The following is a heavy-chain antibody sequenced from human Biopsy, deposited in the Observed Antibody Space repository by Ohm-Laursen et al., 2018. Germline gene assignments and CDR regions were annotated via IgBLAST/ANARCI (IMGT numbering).Heavy chain of an antibody. D-gene: IGHD3-10*02. CDR1: GFTFCDAW. CDR3: AKDVFGGFSGSTDYYAYYFDS. CDR2: ISDSGGST. Sequence: SLRLSCAASGFTFCDAWISWIRQAPGKGLVWVSGISDSGGSTHYADSVKGRFSISRDTSKNTLYLQMNSLRAEDTAVYYCAKDVFGGFSGSTDYYAYYFDSWGQGTPVTVSS. V-gene: IGHV3-23*01. J-gene: IGHJ4*02.